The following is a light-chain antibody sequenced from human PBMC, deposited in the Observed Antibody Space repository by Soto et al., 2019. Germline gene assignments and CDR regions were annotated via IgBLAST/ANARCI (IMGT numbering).Light chain of an antibody. V-gene: IGKV1-6*01. CDR1: QGIRND. J-gene: IGKJ1*01. CDR3: LQDYNYPWT. CDR2: AAS. Sequence: AIQMTQSPSSLSASVGDRVTITCRASQGIRNDLGWYQQKPGKAPKLLIYAASSLESGVPSRFSGSGSGTDVTLTISSLQPEEFATYYCLQDYNYPWTFGQGTKVEIK.